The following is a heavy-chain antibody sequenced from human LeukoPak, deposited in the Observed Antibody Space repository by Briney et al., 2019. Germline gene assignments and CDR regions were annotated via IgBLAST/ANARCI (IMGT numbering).Heavy chain of an antibody. CDR2: IYYSGST. CDR3: AGERGGYYGDDLNWFDP. D-gene: IGHD4-17*01. CDR1: GGSISSYY. J-gene: IGHJ5*02. Sequence: TSETLSLTCTVSGGSISSYYWSWIRQPPGKGLEWIGYIYYSGSTNYNPSLKSRVTISVDTSKNQFSLKLSSVTAADTAVYYCAGERGGYYGDDLNWFDPWGQGTLVTVSS. V-gene: IGHV4-59*01.